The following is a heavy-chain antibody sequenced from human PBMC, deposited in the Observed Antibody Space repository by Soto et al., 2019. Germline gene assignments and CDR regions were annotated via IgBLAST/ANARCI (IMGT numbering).Heavy chain of an antibody. CDR2: IHHSGGT. CDR3: ARDHCTGGNCYSNMGDWYFDL. D-gene: IGHD2-15*01. Sequence: QVQLQESGPGVVKPSETPSLTCAVSGDSINAENWWPWLRQTPGKGLEWLAEIHHSGGTKYNPSLSGRVSISLDRPRNQLSLRLRSVTAADTAQYYCARDHCTGGNCYSNMGDWYFDLWGRGALVTVSS. J-gene: IGHJ2*01. CDR1: GDSINAENW. V-gene: IGHV4-4*02.